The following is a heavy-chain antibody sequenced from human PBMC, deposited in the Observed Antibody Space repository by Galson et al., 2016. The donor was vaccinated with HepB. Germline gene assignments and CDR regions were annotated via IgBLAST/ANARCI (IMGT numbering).Heavy chain of an antibody. CDR3: ARGEVGSSGTFDF. J-gene: IGHJ4*02. V-gene: IGHV4-39*07. CDR2: IYYNGNT. CDR1: GDSISSSSYY. D-gene: IGHD6-6*01. Sequence: SETLSLTCIVSGDSISSSSYYWGWIRQPPGKGLEWLGSIYYNGNTYSTPSLKSRVTISVDTHKNQFFLKLRSVTAADTAVYYCARGEVGSSGTFDFWGQGTLVTVSS.